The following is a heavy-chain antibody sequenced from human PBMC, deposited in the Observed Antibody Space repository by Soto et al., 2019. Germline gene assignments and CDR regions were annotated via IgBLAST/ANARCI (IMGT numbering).Heavy chain of an antibody. CDR1: GYSFTSYW. V-gene: IGHV5-51*01. D-gene: IGHD1-20*01. CDR3: ARGYNWNDFDY. CDR2: IYPGDSDT. Sequence: GESLQISCNGSGYSFTSYWIGWVRQMPGKGLEWMWIIYPGDSDTRYSPSFQGQVTISADKSISTAYLQWSSLKASDTAIYYCARGYNWNDFDYWGQGTLVTVSS. J-gene: IGHJ4*02.